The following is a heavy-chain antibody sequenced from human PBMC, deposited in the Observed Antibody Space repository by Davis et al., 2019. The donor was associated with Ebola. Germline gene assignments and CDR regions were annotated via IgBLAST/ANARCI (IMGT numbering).Heavy chain of an antibody. J-gene: IGHJ3*02. CDR3: AKHTSPDYDILTGYPNDSFDI. Sequence: GGSLRLSCAASGFTVSSNYMSWVRQAPGKGLEWVSVIYSGGSTYYADSVKGRFTISRDNSKNTLYLQMNSLTAEDTAIYHCAKHTSPDYDILTGYPNDSFDIWGQGTMVTVSS. CDR1: GFTVSSNY. D-gene: IGHD3-9*01. CDR2: IYSGGST. V-gene: IGHV3-53*01.